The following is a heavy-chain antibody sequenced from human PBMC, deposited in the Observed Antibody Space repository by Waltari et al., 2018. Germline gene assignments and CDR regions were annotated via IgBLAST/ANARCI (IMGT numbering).Heavy chain of an antibody. J-gene: IGHJ4*02. V-gene: IGHV4-34*01. CDR3: ARGRKDEGYCSSTSCSYGVFDY. Sequence: QVQLQQWGAGLLKPSETLSLTCAVAGGSFSGYYCSWIRQPRGKGRVWIGEINHSGSTNYNPSLKSRVTISVDTSKNQFSLKLSSVTAADTAVYYCARGRKDEGYCSSTSCSYGVFDYWGQGTLVTVSS. CDR1: GGSFSGYY. CDR2: INHSGST. D-gene: IGHD2-2*01.